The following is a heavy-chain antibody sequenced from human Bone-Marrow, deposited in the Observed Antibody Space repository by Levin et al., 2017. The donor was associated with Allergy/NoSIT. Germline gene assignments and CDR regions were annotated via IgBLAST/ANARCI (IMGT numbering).Heavy chain of an antibody. J-gene: IGHJ6*03. CDR2: VSDNGART. V-gene: IGHV3-23*01. CDR1: GFSFSNHV. D-gene: IGHD2-8*02. CDR3: AKDQKATVLVVYALLRNSMDV. Sequence: GGSLRLSCAASGFSFSNHVMNWVRQAPGKGLEWVSGVSDNGARTYYADSVKGRFTISRDNSKNTLYLHMNSLRVEDTAIYYCAKDQKATVLVVYALLRNSMDVWGKGTTVTVS.